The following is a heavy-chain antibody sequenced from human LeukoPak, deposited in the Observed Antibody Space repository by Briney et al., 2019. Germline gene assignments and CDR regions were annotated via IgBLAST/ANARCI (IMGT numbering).Heavy chain of an antibody. J-gene: IGHJ4*02. V-gene: IGHV3-20*04. Sequence: RAGGSLRLSCAASGFAFDDYGMSWVRQAPGKGLEWVPGINWNGGSTGYADSAKGRFTISRDNAKNSLYLQMNSLRAEDTALYYCARVLYYYDSSGYFDYWGQGTLVTVSS. D-gene: IGHD3-22*01. CDR2: INWNGGST. CDR1: GFAFDDYG. CDR3: ARVLYYYDSSGYFDY.